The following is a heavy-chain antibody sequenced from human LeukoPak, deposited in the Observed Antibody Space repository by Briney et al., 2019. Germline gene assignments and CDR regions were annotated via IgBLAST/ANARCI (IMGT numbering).Heavy chain of an antibody. D-gene: IGHD3-22*01. J-gene: IGHJ4*02. Sequence: SQTLSLTCAVSGGPITSGGYYWTWIRQHPGKGLEWIGYIYYSGDTSYNPSLSSRVTISLDTSKNLFSLKLSSVTAADTAVYYCARDKVSWSGYYYDSSGFDWGQGTLVTVSS. CDR1: GGPITSGGYY. CDR3: ARDKVSWSGYYYDSSGFD. CDR2: IYYSGDT. V-gene: IGHV4-31*11.